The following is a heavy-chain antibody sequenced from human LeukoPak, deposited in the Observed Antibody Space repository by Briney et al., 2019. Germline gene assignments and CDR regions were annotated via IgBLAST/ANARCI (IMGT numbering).Heavy chain of an antibody. D-gene: IGHD3-3*02. CDR1: GGSTSSYY. CDR2: IYYTGTT. CDR3: ARLPLRSHFDY. V-gene: IGHV4-59*08. J-gene: IGHJ4*02. Sequence: SETLSLTCTVSGGSTSSYYWSWIRQPPGKGLEWMAYIYYTGTTNYNPSLKSRVTISVDTSKKQLSLKLSSVTAADTAVYYCARLPLRSHFDYWGQGTLVTVSS.